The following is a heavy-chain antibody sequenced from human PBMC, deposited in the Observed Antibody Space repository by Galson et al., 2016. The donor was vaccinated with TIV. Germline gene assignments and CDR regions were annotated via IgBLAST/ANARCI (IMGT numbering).Heavy chain of an antibody. V-gene: IGHV3-53*04. J-gene: IGHJ6*02. D-gene: IGHD2-15*01. CDR3: ARDRVVDATYYYYYYGMDV. CDR2: ISDGGNT. Sequence: SLRLSCAASGLSVSINYMTWVRQAPGKGLEWVSLISDGGNTYYPDSVKGRFTISRHNSKNTLYLQMNSLRVEDTAVYYCARDRVVDATYYYYYYGMDVWGQGTAVTVSS. CDR1: GLSVSINY.